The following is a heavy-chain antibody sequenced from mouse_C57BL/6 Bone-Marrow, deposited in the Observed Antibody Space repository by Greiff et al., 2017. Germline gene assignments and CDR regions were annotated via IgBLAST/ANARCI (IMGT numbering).Heavy chain of an antibody. J-gene: IGHJ2*01. CDR1: GYSITSDY. D-gene: IGHD1-1*01. CDR2: ISYSGST. CDR3: ARYNYGSSSPCFDY. V-gene: IGHV3-8*01. Sequence: VQLQESGPGLAKPSQTLSLTCSVTGYSITSDYWHWIRKFPGNKLEYMGYISYSGSTYYNPSLKSRISITRDTSKNQYYLQLNSVTTEDTATYYCARYNYGSSSPCFDYWGQGTTLTVSS.